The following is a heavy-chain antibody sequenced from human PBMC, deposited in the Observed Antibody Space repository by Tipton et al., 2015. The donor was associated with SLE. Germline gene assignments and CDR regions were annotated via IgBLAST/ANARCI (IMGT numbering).Heavy chain of an antibody. CDR3: AASVVPWAY. CDR2: INHSGSA. D-gene: IGHD5/OR15-5a*01. CDR1: GGSFSDYF. V-gene: IGHV4-34*01. Sequence: TLSLTCAVYGGSFSDYFWTWIRQPPGKGLEWIGEINHSGSADYNPSLKSRVTISVDMSKNQFSLKLSSVTAADTAVYYCAASVVPWAYWGQGTLVTVSS. J-gene: IGHJ4*02.